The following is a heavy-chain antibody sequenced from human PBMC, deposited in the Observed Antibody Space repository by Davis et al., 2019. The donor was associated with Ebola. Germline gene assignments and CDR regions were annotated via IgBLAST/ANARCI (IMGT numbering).Heavy chain of an antibody. Sequence: PGGSLRLSCAASGFTFSSYAMSWVRQAPGKGLEWVSAISGSGGSTYYADSVKGRFTISRDNSKNTLYLQMNSLRAEDTAVYYCAKVKWSITMIVVVYYFDYWGQGTLVTVSS. CDR3: AKVKWSITMIVVVYYFDY. CDR1: GFTFSSYA. D-gene: IGHD3-22*01. J-gene: IGHJ4*02. CDR2: ISGSGGST. V-gene: IGHV3-23*01.